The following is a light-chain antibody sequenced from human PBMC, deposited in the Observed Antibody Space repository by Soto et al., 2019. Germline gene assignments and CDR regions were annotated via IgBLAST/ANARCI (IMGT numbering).Light chain of an antibody. V-gene: IGLV1-40*01. CDR3: QSYDSSLSGSDWV. CDR2: GNS. Sequence: QSVLTQPPSVSRAPGQRVTISCTGSSSNIGAGYDVHWYQQLPGTAPKLLIYGNSNRPSGVPDRFSGSKSGTSASLAITGLQAADDADYYCQSYDSSLSGSDWVFGGGTKLTVL. J-gene: IGLJ3*02. CDR1: SSNIGAGYD.